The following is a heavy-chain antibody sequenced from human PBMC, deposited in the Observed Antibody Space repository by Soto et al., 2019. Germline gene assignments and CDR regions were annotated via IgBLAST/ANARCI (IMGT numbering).Heavy chain of an antibody. Sequence: PRWSLRVSCVPAGIARSGYYMAWIRQAPGKGLEWLSYIPGRSDSIHYADSVRGRFIISRDNAKNSLYLQMNSLRVEDTAVYYCARDFRNKGMDVWGQGTTVPVSS. J-gene: IGHJ6*02. V-gene: IGHV3-11*01. CDR1: GIARSGYY. CDR3: ARDFRNKGMDV. CDR2: IPGRSDSI.